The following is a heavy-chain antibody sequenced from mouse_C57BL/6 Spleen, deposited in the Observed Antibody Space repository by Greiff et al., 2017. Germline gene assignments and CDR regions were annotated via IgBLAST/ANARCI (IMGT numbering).Heavy chain of an antibody. CDR1: GFTFSDYY. CDR2: INYDGSST. Sequence: EVHLVESEGGLVQPGSSMKLSCTASGFTFSDYYMAWVRQVPEKGLEWVANINYDGSSTYYLDTLKSRFIISRDNAKNIQYMQMSSLKSEDTATYYCARDRGYYGSSPFDYWGQGTTLTVSS. V-gene: IGHV5-16*01. J-gene: IGHJ2*01. D-gene: IGHD1-1*01. CDR3: ARDRGYYGSSPFDY.